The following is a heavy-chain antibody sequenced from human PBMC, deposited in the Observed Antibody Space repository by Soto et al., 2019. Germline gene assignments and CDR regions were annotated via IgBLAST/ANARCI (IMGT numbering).Heavy chain of an antibody. V-gene: IGHV3-23*01. D-gene: IGHD2-15*01. CDR2: ITDSGDST. CDR3: AKDTPLVIFIFDY. CDR1: GFTFFTYA. Sequence: GGSLRLSCAASGFTFFTYAMSWVRQAPGKGLECVSSITDSGDSTYYADSVKGRFTISRDNSKNTLYLQMKSLRAEDTAVYYCAKDTPLVIFIFDYRGQGALVTVSS. J-gene: IGHJ4*02.